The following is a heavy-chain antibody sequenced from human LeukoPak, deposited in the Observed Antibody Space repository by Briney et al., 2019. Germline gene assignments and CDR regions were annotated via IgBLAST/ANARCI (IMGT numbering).Heavy chain of an antibody. CDR1: GFTFSSYW. CDR2: IKEDGSEK. J-gene: IGHJ4*02. Sequence: PGGSLRLSCAASGFTFSSYWMSWVRQAPGKGLEWVANIKEDGSEKYYVDSVKGRFTISRDNSKNTLYLQMNSLRAEDTAVYYCAKANTAMVILNFFDYWGQGTLVTVSS. D-gene: IGHD5-18*01. V-gene: IGHV3-7*03. CDR3: AKANTAMVILNFFDY.